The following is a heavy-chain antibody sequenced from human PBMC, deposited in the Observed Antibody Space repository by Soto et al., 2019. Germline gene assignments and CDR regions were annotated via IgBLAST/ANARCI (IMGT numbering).Heavy chain of an antibody. CDR2: IIPTFGRT. CDR1: GDTFSSYA. V-gene: IGHV1-69*13. J-gene: IGHJ6*02. Sequence: ASVKVSCKASGDTFSSYAISWVRQAPGKGLEWMGKIIPTFGRTNYAQKFQGRLTISADDSTSTAYMELSSLLSEDTAVYYCARDPLSSFAMDVWGQGTTVTVSS. D-gene: IGHD3-10*02. CDR3: ARDPLSSFAMDV.